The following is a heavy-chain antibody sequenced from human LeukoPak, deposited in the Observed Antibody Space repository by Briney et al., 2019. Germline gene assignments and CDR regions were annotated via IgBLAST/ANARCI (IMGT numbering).Heavy chain of an antibody. CDR1: GFTFNNYW. D-gene: IGHD3-10*01. CDR3: SRGTYPYSSDN. CDR2: INSDGSSI. Sequence: GGSLRLSCAGSGFTFNNYWMHWVRQVPGKGLVWVSRINSDGSSISYADSVKGRFTISRDNAKNILYLQMNSLRAEDTAVYYCSRGTYPYSSDNWGQGALVTVSS. J-gene: IGHJ4*02. V-gene: IGHV3-74*01.